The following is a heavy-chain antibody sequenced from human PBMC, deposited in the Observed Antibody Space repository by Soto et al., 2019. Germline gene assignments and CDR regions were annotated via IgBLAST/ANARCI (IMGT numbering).Heavy chain of an antibody. CDR2: ISGSGGST. J-gene: IGHJ6*02. V-gene: IGHV3-23*01. D-gene: IGHD6-19*01. CDR3: AKGYSSGSPLRDYYYGMDV. CDR1: GFTFSSYA. Sequence: HPGGSLRLSCAASGFTFSSYAMSWVRQAPGKGLEWVSAISGSGGSTYYADSVKGRFTISRDNSKNTLYLQMNSLRAEDTAVYYCAKGYSSGSPLRDYYYGMDVWGQGTTVTVSS.